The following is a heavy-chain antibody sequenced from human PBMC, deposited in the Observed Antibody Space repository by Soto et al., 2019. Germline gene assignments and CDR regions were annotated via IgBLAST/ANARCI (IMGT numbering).Heavy chain of an antibody. CDR1: GGTVSSYA. CDR2: IIPIFGTA. D-gene: IGHD1-26*01. J-gene: IGHJ4*02. CDR3: ARAWEGEIDY. V-gene: IGHV1-69*12. Sequence: QVQLVQSGAEVKKPGSSVKVSCKASGGTVSSYAISWVRHAPGQGLAWMGGIIPIFGTANYAQKFQGRVTLTADESTSTARMKLRSLRSEDTAVYYCARAWEGEIDYWCQGTLVTVSS.